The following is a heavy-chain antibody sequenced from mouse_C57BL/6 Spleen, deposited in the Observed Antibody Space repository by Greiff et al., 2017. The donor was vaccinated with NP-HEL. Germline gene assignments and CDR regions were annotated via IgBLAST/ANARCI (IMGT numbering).Heavy chain of an antibody. CDR3: AKGEGDGYYAMDY. V-gene: IGHV2-5*01. CDR2: IWRGGST. J-gene: IGHJ4*01. D-gene: IGHD3-3*01. CDR1: GFSLTSYG. Sequence: VKLVESGPGLVQPSQSLSITCTVSGFSLTSYGVHWVRQSPGKGLEWLGVIWRGGSTDYNAAFMSRLSITKDNSKSQVFFKMNSLQADDTAIYYCAKGEGDGYYAMDYWGQGTSVTVSS.